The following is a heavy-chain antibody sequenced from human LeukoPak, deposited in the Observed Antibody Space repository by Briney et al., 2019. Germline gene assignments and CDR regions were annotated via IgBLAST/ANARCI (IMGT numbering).Heavy chain of an antibody. CDR3: ARERKYDSNFDY. CDR1: ELTFCDHY. V-gene: IGHV3-11*04. D-gene: IGHD1-1*01. Sequence: GGSVSLFCAASELTFCDHYRSWTRQAPGEGREWVSYISSSGSPIYYTGSVKGRFTVSTDNAKNTLYLQINSARAEDTAVYYCARERKYDSNFDYWGQGTLVTVSS. J-gene: IGHJ4*02. CDR2: ISSSGSPI.